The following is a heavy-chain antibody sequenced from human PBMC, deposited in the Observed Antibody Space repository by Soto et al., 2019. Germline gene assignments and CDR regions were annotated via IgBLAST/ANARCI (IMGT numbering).Heavy chain of an antibody. CDR3: ARISIYVTPVYH. J-gene: IGHJ5*02. Sequence: AVKVSWKASGWTFSNYAIICVRQAPGQGLEWMGGIIPIFGTANYAQKFQGRVTLTADKSTSTAYMELSSLRSEDTAVYYCARISIYVTPVYHWGQGTLVTVSS. CDR2: IIPIFGTA. D-gene: IGHD3-3*02. CDR1: GWTFSNYA. V-gene: IGHV1-69*06.